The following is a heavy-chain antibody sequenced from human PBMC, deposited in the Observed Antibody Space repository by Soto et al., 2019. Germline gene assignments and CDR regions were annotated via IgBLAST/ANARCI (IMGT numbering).Heavy chain of an antibody. Sequence: QVQLQESGPGLVETSETLSLSCTVSGASISDYYWSWLRQSPGEGLEWIGYIHYNGGTNYNPPLKSRVTMSIDASKSHFSLTLSSVTAADTAVYYCARGTVTTEYFDYWGQVPQVTVSS. J-gene: IGHJ4*02. D-gene: IGHD4-17*01. CDR2: IHYNGGT. CDR3: ARGTVTTEYFDY. V-gene: IGHV4-59*01. CDR1: GASISDYY.